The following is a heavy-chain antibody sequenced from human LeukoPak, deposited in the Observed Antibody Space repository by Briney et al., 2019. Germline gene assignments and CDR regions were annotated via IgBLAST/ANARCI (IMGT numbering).Heavy chain of an antibody. CDR3: ARDPKSSGYVDY. J-gene: IGHJ4*02. CDR2: ISWNSGSI. V-gene: IGHV3-9*01. CDR1: GFTFDDYA. D-gene: IGHD3-22*01. Sequence: PGGSLRLSCAASGFTFDDYAMHWVRQAPGKGLEWVSGISWNSGSIGYADSVKGRFTISRDNAKNSLYLQMNSLRAEDTAVYYCARDPKSSGYVDYWGQGTLVTVSS.